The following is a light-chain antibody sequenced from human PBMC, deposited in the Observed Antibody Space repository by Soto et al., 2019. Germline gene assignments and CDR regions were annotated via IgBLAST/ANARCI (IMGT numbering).Light chain of an antibody. CDR2: DAS. CDR1: QSVSSY. J-gene: IGKJ4*01. CDR3: QQRASSPLT. Sequence: EIVLTQSPATLSLSPGERATLSCRASQSVSSYLAWYQQKPGQAPRLLIYDASNRATGIPARFSGSGSGTDYTLTITSLAPEDFAVYYCQQRASSPLTFGGGTKV. V-gene: IGKV3-11*01.